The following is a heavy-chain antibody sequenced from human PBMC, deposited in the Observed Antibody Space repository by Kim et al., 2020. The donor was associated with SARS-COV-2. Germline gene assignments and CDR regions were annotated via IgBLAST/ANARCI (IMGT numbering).Heavy chain of an antibody. CDR1: GFTFDGYA. CDR2: ISCNSGSI. J-gene: IGHJ4*02. Sequence: GGSLRLSCAASGFTFDGYAMNWVRQAPGKGLEWVSGISCNSGSIGYADSVKGRFTFSRDNAKNSLYLQMNSLRVEDTAVYYCAKGEENGGGYYFDYWGQG. D-gene: IGHD3-16*01. V-gene: IGHV3-9*01. CDR3: AKGEENGGGYYFDY.